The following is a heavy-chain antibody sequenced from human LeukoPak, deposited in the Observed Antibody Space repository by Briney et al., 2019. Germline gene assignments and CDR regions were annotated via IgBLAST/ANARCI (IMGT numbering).Heavy chain of an antibody. J-gene: IGHJ4*02. Sequence: PGRSLRLSRAASGFTFDDYAMHWVRQAPGKGLEWVSGISWNSGSIGYADSVKGRFTISRDNAKNSLYLQMNSLRAEDMALYYCARRVVADYYFDYWGQGTLVTVSS. CDR1: GFTFDDYA. CDR3: ARRVVADYYFDY. D-gene: IGHD2-15*01. CDR2: ISWNSGSI. V-gene: IGHV3-9*03.